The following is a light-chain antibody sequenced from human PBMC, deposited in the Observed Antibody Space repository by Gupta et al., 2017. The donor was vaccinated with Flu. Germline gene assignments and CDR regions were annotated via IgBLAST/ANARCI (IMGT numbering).Light chain of an antibody. CDR1: SSNIESSD. Sequence: SVLTQPPSASNTPGQSVTISCSGSSSNIESSDVDWYPPLPGPAPKLLIYRNNRRPSGVPDRFSGSKSGTSAAVAISGLQAEDETDYYCASWDDSRNRYVFGTGTKVTVL. J-gene: IGLJ1*01. CDR2: RNN. V-gene: IGLV1-44*01. CDR3: ASWDDSRNRYV.